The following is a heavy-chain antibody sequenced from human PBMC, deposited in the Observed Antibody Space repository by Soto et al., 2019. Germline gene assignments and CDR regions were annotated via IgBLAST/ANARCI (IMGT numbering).Heavy chain of an antibody. J-gene: IGHJ5*02. V-gene: IGHV1-69*06. Sequence: QVQLVQSGAEVKKPGSSVQVSCKASGGTCSSYAISWVRQAPGQGLEWMGGIIPIFGTANYAQQLQGRVTITADKSTSTAYMELSSLRSEDTAVYYCARGGDGYNLGSWFDPGGQGTLVTVSS. CDR1: GGTCSSYA. CDR3: ARGGDGYNLGSWFDP. D-gene: IGHD5-12*01. CDR2: IIPIFGTA.